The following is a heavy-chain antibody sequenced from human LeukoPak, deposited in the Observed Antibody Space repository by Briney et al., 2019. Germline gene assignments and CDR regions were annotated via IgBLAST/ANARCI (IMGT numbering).Heavy chain of an antibody. D-gene: IGHD5-18*01. CDR2: IYPADSDT. CDR1: GFSFTSYW. J-gene: IGHJ6*03. Sequence: GESLKISCKGSGFSFTSYWIGWVRQMPGKGLEYMGIIYPADSDTRYSPSFQGQVTISADKSISTAYLQWSSLKASDTAMYYCARRREGYSHYYYYYYMDVWGKGTTVTVSS. CDR3: ARRREGYSHYYYYYYMDV. V-gene: IGHV5-51*01.